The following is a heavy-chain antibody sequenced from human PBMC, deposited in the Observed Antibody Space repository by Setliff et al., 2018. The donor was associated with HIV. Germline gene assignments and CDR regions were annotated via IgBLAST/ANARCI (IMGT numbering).Heavy chain of an antibody. CDR1: GYTFTSSG. CDR2: IGTYNGDT. CDR3: ARDRAYCSSGSCYRPLVYYFYYMDV. J-gene: IGHJ6*03. Sequence: AASVKVSCKASGYTFTSSGITWVRQAPGQGLEWMGWIGTYNGDTNYAQKFQGRVTMTTDTSTSTAYLELSGLTSDDTAIYYCARDRAYCSSGSCYRPLVYYFYYMDVWGTGTTVTVSS. V-gene: IGHV1-18*01. D-gene: IGHD2-15*01.